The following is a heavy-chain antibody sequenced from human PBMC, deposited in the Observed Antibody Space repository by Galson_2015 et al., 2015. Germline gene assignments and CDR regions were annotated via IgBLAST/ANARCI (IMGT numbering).Heavy chain of an antibody. V-gene: IGHV3-30-3*01. CDR3: ARDGAIFGVDTEYFQH. CDR1: GFTFDDYA. CDR2: ISYDGSNK. Sequence: SLRLSCAASGFTFDDYAMHWVRQAPGKGLEWVAVISYDGSNKYYADSVKGRFTISRDNSKNTLYLQMNSLRAEDTAVYYCARDGAIFGVDTEYFQHWGQGTLVTVSS. J-gene: IGHJ1*01. D-gene: IGHD3-3*01.